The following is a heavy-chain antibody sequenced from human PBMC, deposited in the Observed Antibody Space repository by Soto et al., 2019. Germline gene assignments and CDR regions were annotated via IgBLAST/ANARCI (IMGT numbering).Heavy chain of an antibody. V-gene: IGHV4-28*01. D-gene: IGHD1-26*01. CDR1: GYSISSSNW. Sequence: QVQLQESGPGLVKPSDTLSLTCAVSGYSISSSNWWGWIRQPPGKGLEWIGDIYYSGTTYYNPSLTSRVTMSVDTSKNQFSLKLTSVTAVDTAVDYCARREIQGPIDYWGQGTLVTVSS. CDR2: IYYSGTT. J-gene: IGHJ4*02. CDR3: ARREIQGPIDY.